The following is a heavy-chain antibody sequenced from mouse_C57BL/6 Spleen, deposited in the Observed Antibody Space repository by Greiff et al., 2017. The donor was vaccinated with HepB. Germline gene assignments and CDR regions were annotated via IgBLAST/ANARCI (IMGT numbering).Heavy chain of an antibody. CDR2: ISYDGSN. Sequence: EVKLMESGPGLVKPSQSLSLTCSVTGYSITSGYYWNWIRQFPGNNLEWMGYISYDGSNNYNPSLKNRISITRDTSKNQFFLKLNSVTTEDTATYYCAREGGVVGAMDYWGQGTSVTVSS. D-gene: IGHD1-1*01. CDR3: AREGGVVGAMDY. J-gene: IGHJ4*01. V-gene: IGHV3-6*01. CDR1: GYSITSGYY.